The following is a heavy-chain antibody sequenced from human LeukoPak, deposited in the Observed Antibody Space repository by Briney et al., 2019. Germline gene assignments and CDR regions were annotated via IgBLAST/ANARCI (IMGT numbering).Heavy chain of an antibody. J-gene: IGHJ4*02. V-gene: IGHV3-74*01. CDR2: INTDGSST. CDR3: ARGGIVGATDY. CDR1: GFTFSSYW. Sequence: PGGSLRLSCAASGFTFSSYWMHWVRQAPGKGLVWVSRINTDGSSTSYADSVKGRFTISRDNAKNTLYLQMNSLRAEDTAVYYCARGGIVGATDYWGQGTLVTVPS. D-gene: IGHD1-26*01.